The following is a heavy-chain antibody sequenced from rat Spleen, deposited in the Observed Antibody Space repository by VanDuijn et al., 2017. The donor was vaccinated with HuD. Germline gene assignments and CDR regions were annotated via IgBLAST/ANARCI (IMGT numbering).Heavy chain of an antibody. J-gene: IGHJ3*01. D-gene: IGHD1-12*01. V-gene: IGHV5-29*01. Sequence: EVQLVESDGGLVQPGRSLKLSCAASGFTFSDYYMAWVRQAPTKGLEWVATIRYDGSRTYYRDSVKGRFTISRDNAKSTLYRQMDSLRSEDTATYYCVRVVFSYDRGWFAYWGQGTLVTVSS. CDR1: GFTFSDYY. CDR2: IRYDGSRT. CDR3: VRVVFSYDRGWFAY.